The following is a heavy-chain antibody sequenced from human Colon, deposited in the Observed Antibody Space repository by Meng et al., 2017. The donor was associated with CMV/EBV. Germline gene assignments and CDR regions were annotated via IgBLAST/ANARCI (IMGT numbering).Heavy chain of an antibody. J-gene: IGHJ3*01. CDR2: INPNSGGT. Sequence: ASVKVSCKASGYTFTDHYIQWVRQAPEQGLEWLGWINPNSGGTTSEPNFHGRVTLTRDTSISTVYMEVTGLTSDDTAMYYCARVDSDSSGYYGPDFWGQGTMVTVSS. V-gene: IGHV1-2*02. CDR3: ARVDSDSSGYYGPDF. D-gene: IGHD3-22*01. CDR1: GYTFTDHY.